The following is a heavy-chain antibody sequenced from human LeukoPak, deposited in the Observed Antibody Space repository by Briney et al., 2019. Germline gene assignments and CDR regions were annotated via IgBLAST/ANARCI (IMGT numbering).Heavy chain of an antibody. CDR1: GYSFTSYW. J-gene: IGHJ2*01. D-gene: IGHD7-27*01. CDR2: IYPGDSDT. CDR3: ARHAGDLVWYFDL. Sequence: PGESLKISCKGSGYSFTSYWIGWVRQMPGKGLEWMGIIYPGDSDTRYSPSFQGQVTISADKSISTAYLQWSSLKASDTAIYYCARHAGDLVWYFDLWGRGTLVTVSS. V-gene: IGHV5-51*01.